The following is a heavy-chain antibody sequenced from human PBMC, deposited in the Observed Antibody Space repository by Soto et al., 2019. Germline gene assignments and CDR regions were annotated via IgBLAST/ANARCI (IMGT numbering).Heavy chain of an antibody. J-gene: IGHJ6*02. V-gene: IGHV1-2*04. CDR2: INPNSGGT. D-gene: IGHD3-3*01. CDR3: ARGGMEWLPPEHGMDV. Sequence: ASVKVSCKASGYTFTDYYMHWVRQAPGQGLEWMGWINPNSGGTNYAQKFQGWVTMTRDTSISTAYMELSRLRSDDTAVYYCARGGMEWLPPEHGMDVWGQGTTVTVSS. CDR1: GYTFTDYY.